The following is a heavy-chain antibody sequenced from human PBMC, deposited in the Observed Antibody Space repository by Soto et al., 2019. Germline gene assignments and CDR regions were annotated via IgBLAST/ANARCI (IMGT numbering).Heavy chain of an antibody. CDR2: ISAYNGDT. Sequence: ASVKVSCKGSGYTFTSYGISWVRQAPGQGLEWMGWISAYNGDTNSAPKFQGRVTMTTDTSTSTAYMELRSLRSDDTAVYYCTTDYRAACGGSCYYFNYWGQGTLVTVSS. D-gene: IGHD2-15*01. J-gene: IGHJ4*02. CDR1: GYTFTSYG. CDR3: TTDYRAACGGSCYYFNY. V-gene: IGHV1-18*01.